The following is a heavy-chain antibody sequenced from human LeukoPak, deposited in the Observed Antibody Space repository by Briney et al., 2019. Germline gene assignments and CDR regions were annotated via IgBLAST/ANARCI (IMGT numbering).Heavy chain of an antibody. V-gene: IGHV4-34*01. CDR2: MNHSGSA. CDR1: GGSFNDYS. J-gene: IGHJ4*02. CDR3: ARLGLYTSSWYRYYYFDY. D-gene: IGHD6-13*01. Sequence: PSETLSLTCGVHGGSFNDYSWTWIRQSPGKGLEWIGEMNHSGSATYNPSLKSRFTMSVDASKNQFSLRLSSVTAADTAVYYCARLGLYTSSWYRYYYFDYWGQGTLVTVSS.